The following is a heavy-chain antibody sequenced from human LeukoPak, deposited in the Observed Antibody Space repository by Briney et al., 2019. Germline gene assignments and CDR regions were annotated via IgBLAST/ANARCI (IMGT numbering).Heavy chain of an antibody. D-gene: IGHD1-26*01. CDR3: ARLSELYYYYYMDV. Sequence: SVKVSCKASGGTFSSYAISWVRRAPGKGLSDAQKFQGRVTITADKSTSTAYMELSSLRSEDTAVYYCARLSELYYYYYMDVWGKGTTVTVSS. CDR1: GGTFSSYA. V-gene: IGHV1-69*10. J-gene: IGHJ6*03.